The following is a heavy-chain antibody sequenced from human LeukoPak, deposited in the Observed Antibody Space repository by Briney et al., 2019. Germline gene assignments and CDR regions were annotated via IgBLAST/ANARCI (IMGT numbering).Heavy chain of an antibody. CDR2: ISAYNGNT. D-gene: IGHD2-2*01. J-gene: IGHJ3*02. Sequence: ASVKVSCKASGYTFTSYDINWVRQATGQGLEWMGWISAYNGNTNYAQKLQGRVTMTTDTSTSTAYMELRSLRSDDTAVYYCARICSSTSCQTDAFDIWGQGTMVTVSS. V-gene: IGHV1-18*01. CDR1: GYTFTSYD. CDR3: ARICSSTSCQTDAFDI.